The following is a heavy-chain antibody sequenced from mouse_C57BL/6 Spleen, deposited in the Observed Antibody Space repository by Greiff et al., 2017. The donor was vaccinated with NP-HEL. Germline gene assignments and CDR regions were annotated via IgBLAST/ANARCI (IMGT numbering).Heavy chain of an antibody. CDR3: ARRGGTWDAMDY. D-gene: IGHD4-1*01. CDR1: GYTFTSYW. V-gene: IGHV1-59*01. CDR2: IDPSDSYT. J-gene: IGHJ4*01. Sequence: QVQLQQPGAELVRPGTSVKLSCKASGYTFTSYWMHWVKQRPGQGLEWIGVIDPSDSYTNYNQKFKGKATLTVDTSSSTAYMQLSSLTSEDSAVYYCARRGGTWDAMDYWGQGTSVTVSS.